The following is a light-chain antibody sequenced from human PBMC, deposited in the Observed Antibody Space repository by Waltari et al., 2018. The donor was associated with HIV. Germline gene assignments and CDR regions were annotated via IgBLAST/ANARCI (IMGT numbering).Light chain of an antibody. V-gene: IGLV2-11*01. Sequence: QSALTQPRSVSGSPGQSVTVSCTGTISAVGGYNYVPWYQQHPGKAPTLMIYDVNKRPSGVPDRFSGAKSGNTASLTISGLQAEDEADYYCCSYAGNYTLVFGGGTKLTVL. CDR2: DVN. CDR1: ISAVGGYNY. CDR3: CSYAGNYTLV. J-gene: IGLJ2*01.